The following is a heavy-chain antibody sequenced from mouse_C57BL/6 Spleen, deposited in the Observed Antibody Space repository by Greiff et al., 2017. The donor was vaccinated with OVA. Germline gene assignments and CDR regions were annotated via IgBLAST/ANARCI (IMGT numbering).Heavy chain of an antibody. CDR3: ARAYYSNYPSYWYFDV. Sequence: VQLQQSGPELVKPGASVKMSCKASGYTFTDYNMHWVKQSHGKSLEWIGYINPNNGGTSYNQKFKGKATLTVNKSSSTAYMELRSLTSEDSAVYYCARAYYSNYPSYWYFDVWGTGTTVTVSS. CDR1: GYTFTDYN. D-gene: IGHD2-5*01. J-gene: IGHJ1*03. CDR2: INPNNGGT. V-gene: IGHV1-22*01.